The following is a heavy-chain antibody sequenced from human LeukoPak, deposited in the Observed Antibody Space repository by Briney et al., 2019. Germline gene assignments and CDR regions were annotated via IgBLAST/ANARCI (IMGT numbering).Heavy chain of an antibody. V-gene: IGHV4-61*01. D-gene: IGHD3-10*01. Sequence: SETLSLTCTVSGGSVSSGSYYWSWIRQTPGKGLEWIGYIYYSGSTNYNPSLKSRVTISVDTSKNQFSLKLSSVTAADTAVYYCARAALVRGVSVWGQGTTVTVSS. CDR2: IYYSGST. J-gene: IGHJ6*02. CDR3: ARAALVRGVSV. CDR1: GGSVSSGSYY.